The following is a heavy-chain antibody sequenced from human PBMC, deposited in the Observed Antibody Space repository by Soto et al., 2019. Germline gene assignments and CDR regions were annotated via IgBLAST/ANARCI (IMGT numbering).Heavy chain of an antibody. D-gene: IGHD3-22*01. J-gene: IGHJ4*02. CDR1: GGTFSSYT. Sequence: QVQLVQSGAEVKKPGSSVKVSCKASGGTFSSYTISWVRQAPGQGLEWMGRIIPILGIANYAQKFQGRVTITADKSTSTAYRELSSLRSEDTAVYYCARGPTHPYYDSSGYYRDWGQGTLVTVSS. CDR3: ARGPTHPYYDSSGYYRD. V-gene: IGHV1-69*02. CDR2: IIPILGIA.